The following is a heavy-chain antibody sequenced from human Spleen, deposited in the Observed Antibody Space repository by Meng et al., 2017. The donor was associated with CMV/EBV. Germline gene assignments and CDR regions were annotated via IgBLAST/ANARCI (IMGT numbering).Heavy chain of an antibody. CDR1: GDSISSGKW. V-gene: IGHV4-4*02. Sequence: SETLSLTCAVSGDSISSGKWWSWVRQSPGKGLEWIGGIYHSGGTNYNPSLRSRITMSVDKSENQFSLRVSSVTAADTGVYYCARDSRPYSSGWDDWYGMDVWGQGATVTVSS. CDR3: ARDSRPYSSGWDDWYGMDV. D-gene: IGHD6-19*01. CDR2: IYHSGGT. J-gene: IGHJ6*02.